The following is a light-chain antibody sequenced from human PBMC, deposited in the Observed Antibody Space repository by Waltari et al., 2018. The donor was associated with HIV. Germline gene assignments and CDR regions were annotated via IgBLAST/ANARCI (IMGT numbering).Light chain of an antibody. CDR2: AAS. CDR3: QQSYSGLT. V-gene: IGKV1-39*01. CDR1: QTISTY. Sequence: DIQMTQSPSSLSASLGDRVIITCRSSQTISTYVNWYQQKPGRAPNLLIYAASTLHDGVASRFSDSGSGTEFNLTINSLQVEDFAVYYCQQSYSGLTFGPGTKVDV. J-gene: IGKJ3*01.